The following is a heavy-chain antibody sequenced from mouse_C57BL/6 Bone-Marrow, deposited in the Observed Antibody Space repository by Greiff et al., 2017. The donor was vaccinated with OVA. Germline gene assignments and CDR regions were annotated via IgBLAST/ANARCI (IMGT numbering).Heavy chain of an antibody. V-gene: IGHV1-62-3*01. CDR1: GYTFTSYW. J-gene: IGHJ2*01. D-gene: IGHD1-1*01. CDR2: IDPNSGGT. CDR3: ARSSTVVAERGYFDY. Sequence: QVQLQQPGAELVKPGASVKLSCKASGYTFTSYWMHWVKQRPGRGLEWIGRIDPNSGGTNYNEKFKGKATLTADKSSSTAYMQLSSLTSEDSAVYFCARSSTVVAERGYFDYWGQGTTLTVSS.